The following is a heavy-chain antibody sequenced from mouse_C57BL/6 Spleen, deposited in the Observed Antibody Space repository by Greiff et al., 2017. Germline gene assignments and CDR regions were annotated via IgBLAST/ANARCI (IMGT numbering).Heavy chain of an antibody. CDR3: ARRADYDYDVYFDY. Sequence: QVTLKVSGPGILQSSQTLSLTCSFSGFSLSTSGMGVSWIRHPSGKGLEWLAHIYCDDDKSYNPSLKSRLTISKDTSRNQVFLNITSVDTADTATYYGARRADYDYDVYFDYWGQGTTLTVSA. D-gene: IGHD2-4*01. V-gene: IGHV8-12*01. CDR2: IYCDDDK. J-gene: IGHJ2*01. CDR1: GFSLSTSGMG.